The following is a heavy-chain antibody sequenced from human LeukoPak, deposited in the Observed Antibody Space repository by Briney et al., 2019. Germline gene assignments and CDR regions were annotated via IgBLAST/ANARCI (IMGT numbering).Heavy chain of an antibody. D-gene: IGHD5-12*01. CDR3: ARDRLLGGYDYTPPMGFDY. J-gene: IGHJ4*02. CDR1: GFTFSDYW. V-gene: IGHV3-11*04. Sequence: GGSLRLSCAASGFTFSDYWMSWVRQAPGKGLEWVSYISNSGNTIYYADSVKGRFTIFRDNAKNSLYLQMNSLRAEDTAVYYCARDRLLGGYDYTPPMGFDYWGQGTLVTVSS. CDR2: ISNSGNTI.